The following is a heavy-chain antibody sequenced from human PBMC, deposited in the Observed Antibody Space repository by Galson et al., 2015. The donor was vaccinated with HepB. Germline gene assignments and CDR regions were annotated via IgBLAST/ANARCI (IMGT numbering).Heavy chain of an antibody. CDR2: ISKDGGTK. V-gene: IGHV3-30*14. J-gene: IGHJ5*02. D-gene: IGHD2-21*02. CDR1: GFTFSSFA. CDR3: ARGLSWFDP. Sequence: SLRLSCAASGFTFSSFAMHWVRQAPGEGLEWVAVISKDGGTKHYADSVKGRFTFSRHNSKNTLYLQMNSLRAEDTAVYYCARGLSWFDPWGQGTLVTVSS.